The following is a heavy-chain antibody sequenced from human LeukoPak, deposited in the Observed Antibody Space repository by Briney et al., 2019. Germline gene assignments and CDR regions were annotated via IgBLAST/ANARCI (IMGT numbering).Heavy chain of an antibody. CDR2: IWYDGSNK. V-gene: IGHV3-33*01. D-gene: IGHD3-22*01. CDR1: GFTFSSYG. J-gene: IGHJ4*02. Sequence: PGGSLRLSCAASGFTFSSYGMHWVRQAPGKGLEWVAVIWYDGSNKYYADSVKGRFTISRDNSKNTLYLQMNSLRAEDTAVYYCARNAWDYYDSSGQHLDYWGQGTLVTVSS. CDR3: ARNAWDYYDSSGQHLDY.